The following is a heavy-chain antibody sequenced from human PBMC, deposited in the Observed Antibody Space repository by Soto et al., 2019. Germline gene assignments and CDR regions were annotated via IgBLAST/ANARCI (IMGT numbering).Heavy chain of an antibody. D-gene: IGHD3-3*01. CDR3: ARNTYYDFWSGINDFDY. V-gene: IGHV3-74*01. CDR1: GFTFSSYW. CDR2: INSDGSST. Sequence: GGSLRLSCAASGFTFSSYWMHWVRQAPGKGLVWVSRINSDGSSTSYADSVKGRFTISRDNAKNTLYLQMNSLRAEDTAVYYCARNTYYDFWSGINDFDYWGQGTLVTVSS. J-gene: IGHJ4*02.